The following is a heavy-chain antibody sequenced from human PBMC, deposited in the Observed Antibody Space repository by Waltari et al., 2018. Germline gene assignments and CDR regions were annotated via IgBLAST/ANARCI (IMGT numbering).Heavy chain of an antibody. CDR2: ISSNGGST. V-gene: IGHV3-64*07. D-gene: IGHD4-17*01. CDR1: GFTFSSYA. CDR3: ARVRDYHFDY. J-gene: IGHJ4*02. Sequence: EVQLVESGGGLVQPGGSLRLSCAASGFTFSSYAMHWVRQPPGKGMEYVSAISSNGGSTYYADSVNGRFTISRDNSKNTLYLQMGSLRAEDMAVNYCARVRDYHFDYWGQGTLVTVSS.